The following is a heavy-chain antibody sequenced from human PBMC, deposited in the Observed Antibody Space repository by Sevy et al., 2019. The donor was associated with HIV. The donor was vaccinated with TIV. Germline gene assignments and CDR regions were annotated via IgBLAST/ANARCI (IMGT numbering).Heavy chain of an antibody. CDR1: GFTFSSFW. Sequence: GESLKISCKASGFTFSSFWMQWVRQAPGKGLEWVANIRQDGSEMYYVGSVKGRFTISRDNAKNALYLQMDGLRAEDTAVYYCARRYFDLWGQGTLVTVSS. CDR3: ARRYFDL. J-gene: IGHJ4*02. V-gene: IGHV3-7*03. CDR2: IRQDGSEM.